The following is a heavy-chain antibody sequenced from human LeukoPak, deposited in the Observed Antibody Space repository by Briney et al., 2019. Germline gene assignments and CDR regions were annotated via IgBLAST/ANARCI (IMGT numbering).Heavy chain of an antibody. CDR2: INHSGST. D-gene: IGHD2-15*01. J-gene: IGHJ3*02. V-gene: IGHV4-34*01. CDR3: AGVSRPWWARDI. CDR1: GGSFSAYY. Sequence: PSETLSLTCAVYGGSFSAYYWSWIRQPPGKGLEWIGEINHSGSTNYNPSLKSRVNISVDTSKNQFSLKLSSVTAADTAVYYCAGVSRPWWARDIWGQGTMVTVSS.